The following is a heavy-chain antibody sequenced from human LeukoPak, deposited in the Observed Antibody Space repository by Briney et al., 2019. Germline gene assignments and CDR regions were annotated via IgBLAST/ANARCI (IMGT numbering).Heavy chain of an antibody. Sequence: SETLSLTCTVSGGSISSGGYYWSWIRQPPGKGLEWIGYIYHSGSTYYNPSLKSRVTISVDRSKNQFSLKLSSVTAADTAVYYCARAHYYDSSGASVFAFDIWGQGTMVTVSS. CDR1: GGSISSGGYY. V-gene: IGHV4-30-2*01. CDR3: ARAHYYDSSGASVFAFDI. D-gene: IGHD3-22*01. CDR2: IYHSGST. J-gene: IGHJ3*02.